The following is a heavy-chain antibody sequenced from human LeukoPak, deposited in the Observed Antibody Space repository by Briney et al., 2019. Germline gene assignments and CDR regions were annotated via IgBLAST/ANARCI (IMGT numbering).Heavy chain of an antibody. CDR2: INHSGST. V-gene: IGHV4-34*01. D-gene: IGHD6-6*01. Sequence: SETLSLTCAVYGGSFSGYYWSWIRRPPGKGLEWIGEINHSGSTNYSPSLKSRVTISVDTSKNQFSLKLSSVTAADTAVYYCARSRARPYYYMDVWGKGTTVTVSS. CDR1: GGSFSGYY. CDR3: ARSRARPYYYMDV. J-gene: IGHJ6*03.